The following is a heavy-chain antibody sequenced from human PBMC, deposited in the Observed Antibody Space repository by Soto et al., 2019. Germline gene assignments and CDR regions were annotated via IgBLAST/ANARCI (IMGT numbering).Heavy chain of an antibody. Sequence: QVQLRESGPGLVRPSETLSLSCSVSGASLNDFSWSWIRQPPGRGLEWIGYVSYSGRTTYSPSLKSRVTISLDTSKNAFSLNLTSMTAADTAIYYCARHFLGQARQHLFVDYWGQGTLATVSS. J-gene: IGHJ4*02. D-gene: IGHD3-3*01. CDR3: ARHFLGQARQHLFVDY. V-gene: IGHV4-59*08. CDR1: GASLNDFS. CDR2: VSYSGRT.